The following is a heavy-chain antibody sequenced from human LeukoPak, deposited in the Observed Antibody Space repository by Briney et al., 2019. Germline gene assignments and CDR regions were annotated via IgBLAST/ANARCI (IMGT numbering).Heavy chain of an antibody. D-gene: IGHD1-14*01. V-gene: IGHV3-9*02. CDR2: IYWRSSGT. CDR3: VKDMKPGRADV. CDR1: GSNSEDHA. Sequence: PGGSLRLSCVVSGSNSEDHAMHWVRQAPGKGLEWVSGIYWRSSGTGYADSVKGRFTVSRDSAKNSLYLQMNSLRPEDTALYYCVKDMKPGRADVWGQRTTVTVSS. J-gene: IGHJ6*02.